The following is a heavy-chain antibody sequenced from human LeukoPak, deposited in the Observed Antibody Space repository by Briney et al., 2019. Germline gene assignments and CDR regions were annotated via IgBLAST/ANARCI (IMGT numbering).Heavy chain of an antibody. Sequence: PGGSLRLSCGASGFTFRTYWMHWVRQPPGKGLVWVSRVNSDGSTAEYADSVKGRFTTSRDNSKNTLYLQMNSLRAEDTAVYYCARDGYPDNDFWRRYGMDVWGQGTTVTVSS. J-gene: IGHJ6*02. V-gene: IGHV3-74*03. CDR1: GFTFRTYW. D-gene: IGHD3-3*01. CDR2: VNSDGSTA. CDR3: ARDGYPDNDFWRRYGMDV.